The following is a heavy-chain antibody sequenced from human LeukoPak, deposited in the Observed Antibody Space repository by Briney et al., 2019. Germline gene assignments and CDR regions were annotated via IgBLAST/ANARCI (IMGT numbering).Heavy chain of an antibody. CDR3: ASHENLN. Sequence: SQTLSLTCAISGDSVSRKSAAWSWIRQSPSRGLEWLGRTYYRSKWYNDYAVSVKSRITISPDTSKNQFSLQLNSVTPEDTAVYYCASHENLNWGQGTLVTVSS. CDR2: TYYRSKWYN. V-gene: IGHV6-1*01. J-gene: IGHJ4*02. D-gene: IGHD1-14*01. CDR1: GDSVSRKSAA.